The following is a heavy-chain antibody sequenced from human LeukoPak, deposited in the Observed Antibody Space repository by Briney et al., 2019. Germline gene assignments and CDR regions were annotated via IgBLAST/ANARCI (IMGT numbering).Heavy chain of an antibody. V-gene: IGHV3-30-3*01. J-gene: IGHJ4*02. Sequence: GGSLRLSCAASGFTFNKYAIHWVRQAPGKGLEWVSVISYDGNSTYYADSVRGRFTISRDNSKNSLYLQVNSLRPEDAAVYYCARGKTATTSLNYWGQGTLVTVSS. CDR2: ISYDGNST. D-gene: IGHD1-14*01. CDR1: GFTFNKYA. CDR3: ARGKTATTSLNY.